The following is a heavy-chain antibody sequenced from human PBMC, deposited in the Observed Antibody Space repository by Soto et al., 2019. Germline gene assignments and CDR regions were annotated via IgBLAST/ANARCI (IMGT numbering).Heavy chain of an antibody. J-gene: IGHJ5*02. CDR3: ARAYSSSAWSGNRFDP. V-gene: IGHV4-34*01. CDR1: GGSISSYY. Sequence: PSETLSLTCTVSGGSISSYYWSWIRQPPGKGLEWIGEINHSRSTNYNPSLKSRVTISVDTSKNQFSLKLSSVTAADTAVYYCARAYSSSAWSGNRFDPWGQGTLVTVSS. D-gene: IGHD6-13*01. CDR2: INHSRST.